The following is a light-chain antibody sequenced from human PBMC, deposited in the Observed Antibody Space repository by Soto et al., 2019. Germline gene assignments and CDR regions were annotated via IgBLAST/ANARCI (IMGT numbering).Light chain of an antibody. V-gene: IGKV1-8*01. J-gene: IGKJ1*01. CDR2: AAS. CDR3: QQYYSYPRT. CDR1: QGISSY. Sequence: AIRMTQSPSSLLASRGDRVTITCRASQGISSYLAWYQQKPGKAPKLLIYAASTLQSGVPSRFSGSGSGTDFTLTISCLQSEDFASYYRQQYYSYPRTLGQGTKVEIK.